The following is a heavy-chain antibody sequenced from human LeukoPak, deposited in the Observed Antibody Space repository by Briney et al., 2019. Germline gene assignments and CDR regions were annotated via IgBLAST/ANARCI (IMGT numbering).Heavy chain of an antibody. J-gene: IGHJ4*02. CDR2: IYYSGST. D-gene: IGHD4-17*01. V-gene: IGHV4-59*01. Sequence: SETLSLTCTVSGGSISSYYWSWIRQPPGKGLEWIGYIYYSGSTNYNPSLKSRVTISVDTSKNQFSLKLSSVTAADTAVYYCARVYGDYAYFDYWGQGTLVTVSS. CDR3: ARVYGDYAYFDY. CDR1: GGSISSYY.